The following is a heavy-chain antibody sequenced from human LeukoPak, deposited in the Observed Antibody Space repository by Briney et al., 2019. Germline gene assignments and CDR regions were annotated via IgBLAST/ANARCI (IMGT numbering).Heavy chain of an antibody. CDR2: ISHDGST. CDR3: ARGDNYVFDV. Sequence: SETLSLTCVVSGGSNSSSNWWSWVRQPPEKGLEWIGEISHDGSTNYNPSLKSRVTISVDKSNNHFSLKLTSVTAADTAMYYCARGDNYVFDVWGRGTLVSVSS. V-gene: IGHV4-4*02. J-gene: IGHJ2*01. CDR1: GGSNSSSNW. D-gene: IGHD5-24*01.